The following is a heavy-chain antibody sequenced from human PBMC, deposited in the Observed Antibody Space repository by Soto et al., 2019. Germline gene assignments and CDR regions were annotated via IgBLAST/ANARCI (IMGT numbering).Heavy chain of an antibody. D-gene: IGHD3-9*01. Sequence: PGGSLRLSCAASGFTLSDYYMSWIRQAPGKGLEWISYIISSGRTIYYADSAKGRFTISRDNAKNSLYLQLNSLRAEDTAVYYCAAAYYDILTGYYHNAFDIWGQGTMVT. J-gene: IGHJ3*02. CDR2: IISSGRTI. V-gene: IGHV3-11*01. CDR3: AAAYYDILTGYYHNAFDI. CDR1: GFTLSDYY.